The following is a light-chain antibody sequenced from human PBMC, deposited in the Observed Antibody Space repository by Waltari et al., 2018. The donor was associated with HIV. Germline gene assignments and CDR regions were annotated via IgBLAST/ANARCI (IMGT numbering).Light chain of an antibody. CDR2: KDT. CDR1: GLATRY. V-gene: IGLV3-25*03. CDR3: QSADSICTYV. J-gene: IGLJ1*01. Sequence: SYELKQPPSVSVSPGQTATITCSGDGLATRYAFWYQQKAGHAPVVVMYKDTERPLGIPERFAWAISGTTVTLTIHEVQAEDEADYFCQSADSICTYVFGSGTKVTVL.